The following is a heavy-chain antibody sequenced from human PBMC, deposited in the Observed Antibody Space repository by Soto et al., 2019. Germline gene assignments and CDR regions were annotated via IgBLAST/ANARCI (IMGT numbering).Heavy chain of an antibody. D-gene: IGHD1-26*01. J-gene: IGHJ4*02. CDR2: ISRGGSTI. V-gene: IGHV3-48*02. Sequence: PGGLLRLSCAASGFTFSSYTMNWVRQAPGKGLEWVSYISRGGSTIYYADSVKGRFTFSRDNAKDSLYLQMNSLRDEDTAVYYCASGSYYQLDYWGQGTLVTVSS. CDR1: GFTFSSYT. CDR3: ASGSYYQLDY.